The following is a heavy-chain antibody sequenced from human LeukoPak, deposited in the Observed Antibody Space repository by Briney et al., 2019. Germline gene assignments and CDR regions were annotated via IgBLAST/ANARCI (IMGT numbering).Heavy chain of an antibody. V-gene: IGHV3-30*03. D-gene: IGHD6-13*01. CDR3: ARAQQLWLDY. CDR2: ISYDGSNK. CDR1: GFTFSSYG. J-gene: IGHJ4*02. Sequence: GRSLRLSCAASGFTFSSYGMHWVRQAPGKGLEWVAVISYDGSNKYYADSVKGRFTISRDNSKNTLYLQMNSLRAEDTAVYYCARAQQLWLDYWGQGTLVTVSS.